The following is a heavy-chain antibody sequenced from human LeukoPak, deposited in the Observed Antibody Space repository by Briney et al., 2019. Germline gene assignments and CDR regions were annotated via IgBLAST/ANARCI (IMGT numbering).Heavy chain of an antibody. CDR1: GFTFGDYA. CDR2: IRSKAYGGTT. CDR3: TRDPGPGYYYDSEDY. D-gene: IGHD3-22*01. V-gene: IGHV3-49*04. Sequence: GGSLRLSCTASGFTFGDYAMSWVRQAPGKGLEWVGFIRSKAYGGTTEYAASVKGRFTISRDDSKSIAYLQMNSLKTEDIAVYYCTRDPGPGYYYDSEDYWGQGTLVTVSS. J-gene: IGHJ4*02.